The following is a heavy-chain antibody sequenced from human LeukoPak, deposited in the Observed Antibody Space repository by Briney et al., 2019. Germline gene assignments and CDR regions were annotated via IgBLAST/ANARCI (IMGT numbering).Heavy chain of an antibody. CDR3: ASLPQGRLGDAFDI. CDR1: GGSISSSSYY. V-gene: IGHV4-39*01. Sequence: SETLSLTCTVSGGSISSSSYYWGWIRQPPGKGLEWIGSIYYSGSTYYNPSLKSRVTISVDTSKNQFSLKLSSVTAADTAVYYCASLPQGRLGDAFDIWGQGTMVTVSS. J-gene: IGHJ3*02. CDR2: IYYSGST.